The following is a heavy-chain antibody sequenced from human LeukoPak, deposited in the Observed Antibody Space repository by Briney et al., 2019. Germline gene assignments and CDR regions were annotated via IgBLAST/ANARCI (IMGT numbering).Heavy chain of an antibody. V-gene: IGHV4-38-2*02. CDR2: IHHSGNT. CDR1: GYSISSGYF. J-gene: IGHJ4*02. CDR3: LRELDY. Sequence: SETLSLTCTVSGYSISSGYFWGWIRQPPGKGLEWIGNIHHSGNTYYNPSLKSRVTISVDTSKNQFSLRLSSVTAADTAVYYCLRELDYWGQGTLVTVSS. D-gene: IGHD2-2*03.